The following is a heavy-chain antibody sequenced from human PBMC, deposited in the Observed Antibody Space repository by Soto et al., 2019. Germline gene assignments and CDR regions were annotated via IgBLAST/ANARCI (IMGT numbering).Heavy chain of an antibody. CDR2: INHSGST. V-gene: IGHV4-34*01. CDR1: GGSFSGYY. CDR3: DSGDHYYYGMDV. D-gene: IGHD1-1*01. J-gene: IGHJ6*02. Sequence: SETLSLTCAVYGGSFSGYYWSWIRQPPGKGLEWIGEINHSGSTNYNPSLKSRVTISVDTSKNQFSLKLSSVTAADTAVYRNDSGDHYYYGMDVWGQGTTVTVSS.